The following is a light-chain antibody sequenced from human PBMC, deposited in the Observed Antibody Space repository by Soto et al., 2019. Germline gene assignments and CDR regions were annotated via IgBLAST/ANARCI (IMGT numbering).Light chain of an antibody. CDR3: QQFGSSLLT. CDR1: QSVSSSY. V-gene: IGKV3-20*01. Sequence: EIVLTQSPGTLSLSPGERATLSCRASQSVSSSYLAWYQQKPGQAPRLLIYGASSRATGIPDRFSGRGSGTDFTLTISRLEPEDFAVYYCQQFGSSLLTFGGGTKLEIK. J-gene: IGKJ4*01. CDR2: GAS.